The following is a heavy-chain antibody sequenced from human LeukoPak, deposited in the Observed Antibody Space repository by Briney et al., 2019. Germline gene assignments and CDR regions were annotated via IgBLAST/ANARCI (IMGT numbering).Heavy chain of an antibody. Sequence: ASVRVSCKASGYTFTGYYMHWVRQAPGQGLEWMGWINPNSGGTNYAQKFQGRVTMTRDTSISTAYMELSRLRSDDTAVYYCAKEGSYCGGDCYPRYYYYYMDVWGKGTTVTVSS. J-gene: IGHJ6*03. CDR1: GYTFTGYY. CDR3: AKEGSYCGGDCYPRYYYYYMDV. V-gene: IGHV1-2*02. CDR2: INPNSGGT. D-gene: IGHD2-21*01.